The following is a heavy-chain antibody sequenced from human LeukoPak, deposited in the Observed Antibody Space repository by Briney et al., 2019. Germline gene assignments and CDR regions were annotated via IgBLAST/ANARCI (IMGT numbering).Heavy chain of an antibody. Sequence: GRSLRLSCAASGFTFSSYAMSWVRQAPGKGLEWVSAISGSGGSTYYADSVKGRFTISRDNSKNTLYLQMSSLRAEDTAVYYCATSRYCSSSSCYLSPDYWGQGTLVTVST. J-gene: IGHJ4*02. CDR1: GFTFSSYA. D-gene: IGHD2-2*01. CDR2: ISGSGGST. CDR3: ATSRYCSSSSCYLSPDY. V-gene: IGHV3-23*01.